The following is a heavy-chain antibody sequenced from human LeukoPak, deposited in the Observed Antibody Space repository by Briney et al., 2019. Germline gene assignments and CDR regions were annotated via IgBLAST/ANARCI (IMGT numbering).Heavy chain of an antibody. CDR2: INPNSGGT. V-gene: IGHV1-2*02. Sequence: ASVKVSCKASGYTFTGYYMHWVRQAPGQGLEWMGWINPNSGGTNYAQKFQGRVTMTRDTSISTAYMELSRLRSDDTAVYYCARPAEMATRNVYYFDYWGQGTLVTVSS. D-gene: IGHD5-24*01. CDR1: GYTFTGYY. CDR3: ARPAEMATRNVYYFDY. J-gene: IGHJ4*02.